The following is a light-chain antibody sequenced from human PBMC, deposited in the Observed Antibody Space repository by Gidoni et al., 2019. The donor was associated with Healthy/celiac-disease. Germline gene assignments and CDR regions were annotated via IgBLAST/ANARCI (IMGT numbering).Light chain of an antibody. CDR1: QSVSSSY. CDR2: GAS. V-gene: IGKV3-20*01. Sequence: DIVLTQSPGTLSLSPGERATLSCRASQSVSSSYLAWYQQKHGQAPRLLIYGASSRATGSPDRFSGSGSGTDFTPTISRLEPEDFAVYYCQQYGSSPPSITFGQGTRLEIK. CDR3: QQYGSSPPSIT. J-gene: IGKJ5*01.